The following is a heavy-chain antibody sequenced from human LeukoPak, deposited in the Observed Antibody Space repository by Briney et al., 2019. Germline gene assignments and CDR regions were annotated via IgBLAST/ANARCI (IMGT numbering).Heavy chain of an antibody. CDR1: GYTFTGYY. J-gene: IGHJ4*02. D-gene: IGHD1-14*01. CDR3: ANLSPTGDY. V-gene: IGHV1-18*04. CDR2: INPNSGNT. Sequence: GASVKVSCKASGYTFTGYYMHWVRQAPGQGLEWMGWINPNSGNTNYAQKLQGRVTMTTDTSTSTAYMELRSLRSDDTAVYYCANLSPTGDYWGQGTLVTVSS.